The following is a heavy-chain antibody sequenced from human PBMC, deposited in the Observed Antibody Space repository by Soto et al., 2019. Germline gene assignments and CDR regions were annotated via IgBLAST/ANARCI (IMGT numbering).Heavy chain of an antibody. J-gene: IGHJ6*02. V-gene: IGHV6-1*01. Sequence: QSQTLSLTCAISGDSVSSNSAAWNWIRQSPSRGLEWLGRTYYRSTWFSEYALSVNSRITINPDTAKNQFSLQLNSVTPEDTAVYYCVRARYCSGGSCYYGVDVWGQGTTVTVSS. CDR2: TYYRSTWFS. CDR1: GDSVSSNSAA. CDR3: VRARYCSGGSCYYGVDV. D-gene: IGHD2-15*01.